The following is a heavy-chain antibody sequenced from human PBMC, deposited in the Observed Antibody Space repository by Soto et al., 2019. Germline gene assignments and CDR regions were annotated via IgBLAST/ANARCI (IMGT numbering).Heavy chain of an antibody. CDR3: AIEPHEFWTSYWFDP. CDR2: ISAYDGKT. D-gene: IGHD3-3*01. J-gene: IGHJ5*02. V-gene: IGHV1-18*01. Sequence: ASVKVSCKTSGYTFNTYGINWVRQAPGQGLELMGWISAYDGKTTYAEKFQGRVTLTTDTSTSTAYMELRSLRSDDTAIYYCAIEPHEFWTSYWFDPWGQGTPVTVSS. CDR1: GYTFNTYG.